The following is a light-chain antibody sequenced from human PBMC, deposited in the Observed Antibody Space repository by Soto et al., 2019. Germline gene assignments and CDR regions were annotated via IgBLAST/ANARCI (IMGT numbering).Light chain of an antibody. J-gene: IGLJ2*01. CDR3: SSYTSLNNVL. Sequence: QSVLTQPASVSGSPGQSITISCTGTSSDIGSYNYDSWYQQHPGKAPKLVIFDVTSRPSGVSNRFSGSKSGNTASLTISGVQAEDEAYFYCSSYTSLNNVLFGGGTKLTVL. CDR2: DVT. CDR1: SSDIGSYNY. V-gene: IGLV2-14*03.